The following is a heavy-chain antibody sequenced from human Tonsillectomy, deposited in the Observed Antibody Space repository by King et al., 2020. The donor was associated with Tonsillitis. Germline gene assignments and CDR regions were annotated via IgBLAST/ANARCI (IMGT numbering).Heavy chain of an antibody. J-gene: IGHJ4*02. Sequence: QLVQSGAEVKKPGASVKVSCKTSGYTFTNFYLHWVRQAPGQGLEWMGIINPSGGGTNYAQKFQGRVTMTRDTSTSIVYMEVSSLRSEDTAVYYCARGKLAIAARTSGSFDYWGQGTVVTVSS. CDR2: INPSGGGT. V-gene: IGHV1-46*03. D-gene: IGHD6-6*01. CDR1: GYTFTNFY. CDR3: ARGKLAIAARTSGSFDY.